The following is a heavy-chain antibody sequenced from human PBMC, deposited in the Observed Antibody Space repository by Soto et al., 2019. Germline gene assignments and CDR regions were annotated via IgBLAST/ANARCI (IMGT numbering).Heavy chain of an antibody. CDR1: GGSISSGDYY. CDR3: ARDLGYSYKYYYGMDV. J-gene: IGHJ6*02. V-gene: IGHV4-30-4*01. CDR2: IYYSGST. Sequence: PSETLSLTCTVSGGSISSGDYYWSWIRQPPGKGLEWIGYIYYSGSTYYNPSLKSRVTISVDTSKNQFSLKLSSVTAADTAVYYCARDLGYSYKYYYGMDVWGQGTRVTVSS. D-gene: IGHD5-18*01.